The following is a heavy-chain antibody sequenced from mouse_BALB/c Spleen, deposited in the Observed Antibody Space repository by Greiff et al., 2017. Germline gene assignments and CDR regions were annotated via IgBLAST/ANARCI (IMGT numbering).Heavy chain of an antibody. J-gene: IGHJ4*01. D-gene: IGHD2-3*01. CDR3: ARFGAMNGYYAMDY. CDR1: GDSITSGY. V-gene: IGHV3-8*02. CDR2: ISYSGST. Sequence: EVKLMESGPSLVKPSQTLSLTCSVTGDSITSGYWNWIRKFPGNKLEYMGYISYSGSTYYNPSLKSRISITRDTSKNQYYLQLKSVTTEDTATYYCARFGAMNGYYAMDYWGQGTSVTVSS.